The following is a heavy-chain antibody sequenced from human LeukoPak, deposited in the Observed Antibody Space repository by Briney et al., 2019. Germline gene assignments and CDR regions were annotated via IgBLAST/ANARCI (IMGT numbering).Heavy chain of an antibody. J-gene: IGHJ6*02. D-gene: IGHD2-2*03. Sequence: PPETLSLTCTVSGGSITSGDYYWSWIRQPPGKGLEWIGYIYYSGSAYYSPSLKSRLTISVDTSKNQFSLKLSSVTAADTAVYYCARVVAGYCSSATCHRYTMDVWGQGTTVTVSS. CDR1: GGSITSGDYY. CDR2: IYYSGSA. V-gene: IGHV4-30-4*01. CDR3: ARVVAGYCSSATCHRYTMDV.